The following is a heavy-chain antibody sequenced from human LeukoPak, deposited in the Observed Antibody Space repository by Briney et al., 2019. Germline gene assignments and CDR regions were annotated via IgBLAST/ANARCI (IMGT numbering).Heavy chain of an antibody. CDR1: GFTFSSYW. CDR2: IKQDGSEK. V-gene: IGHV3-7*01. Sequence: GGSLRLXCAASGFTFSSYWMSWVRQAPGKGLEWVANIKQDGSEKYYVDSVKGRFTISRDNAKNSLYLQMNSLRAEDTAVYYCARVSGSRLFDYWGQGTLVTVSS. CDR3: ARVSGSRLFDY. J-gene: IGHJ4*02. D-gene: IGHD1-26*01.